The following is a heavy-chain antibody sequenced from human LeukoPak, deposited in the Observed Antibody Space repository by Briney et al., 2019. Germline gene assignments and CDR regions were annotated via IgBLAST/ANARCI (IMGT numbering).Heavy chain of an antibody. J-gene: IGHJ4*02. CDR2: IYPGDSDI. CDR3: ARHRGSYSYDY. V-gene: IGHV5-51*01. CDR1: GYSFTSYW. D-gene: IGHD1-26*01. Sequence: GESLKISCKSSGYSFTSYWIGLVRQMPGKGLEWMGIIYPGDSDIRYSPSFRGQVTISTDKSTSTAYLQWSSLKASDTAMYYCARHRGSYSYDYWGQGTLVTVSS.